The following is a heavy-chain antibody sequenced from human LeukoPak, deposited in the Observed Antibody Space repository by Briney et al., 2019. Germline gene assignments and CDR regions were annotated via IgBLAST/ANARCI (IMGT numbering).Heavy chain of an antibody. CDR1: GFAFNKYG. CDR2: IGAYDGRT. J-gene: IGHJ4*02. V-gene: IGHV1-18*01. Sequence: ASVKVSCKASGFAFNKYGFSWVRQAPGQEPEWLGWIGAYDGRTNYAQNLQGRLTLTTDTSTTTAYMELRSLTSDDTAVYYCARDPSNTVGRNIYFDYWGQGTLVTVSS. D-gene: IGHD1-14*01. CDR3: ARDPSNTVGRNIYFDY.